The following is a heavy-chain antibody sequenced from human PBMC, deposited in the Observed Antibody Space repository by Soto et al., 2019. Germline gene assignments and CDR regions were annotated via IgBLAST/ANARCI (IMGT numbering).Heavy chain of an antibody. V-gene: IGHV3-48*03. CDR3: ARDRGYSNSNFYYYGMDA. D-gene: IGHD4-4*01. J-gene: IGHJ6*02. Sequence: PGGSVRLSCAVSGFSFSDYEMSWVRQAPGKGLEWISYISQSGSVIYYADSVKGRFTISRDNANDSVHLQMNGLRADDTAVYFCARDRGYSNSNFYYYGMDAWGQGTTVTVSS. CDR2: ISQSGSVI. CDR1: GFSFSDYE.